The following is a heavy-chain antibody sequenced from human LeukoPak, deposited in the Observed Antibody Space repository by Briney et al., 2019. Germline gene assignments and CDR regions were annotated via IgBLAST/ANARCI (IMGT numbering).Heavy chain of an antibody. CDR2: INHSGST. J-gene: IGHJ5*02. Sequence: SETLSLTCAVYGGSFSGYYWSWIRQPPGKGLEWIGEINHSGSTNYNPSLKSQVTISVDTSKNQFSLKLSSVTAADTAVYYCARGIVVVVAASKLVNWFDPWGQGTLVTVSS. D-gene: IGHD2-15*01. CDR1: GGSFSGYY. V-gene: IGHV4-34*01. CDR3: ARGIVVVVAASKLVNWFDP.